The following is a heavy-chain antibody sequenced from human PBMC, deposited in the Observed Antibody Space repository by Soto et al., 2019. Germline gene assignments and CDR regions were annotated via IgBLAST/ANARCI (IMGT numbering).Heavy chain of an antibody. J-gene: IGHJ5*02. D-gene: IGHD1-26*01. CDR2: ISYDGSSK. CDR1: GFTFSSYG. V-gene: IGHV3-30*18. Sequence: GGSLRLSCAASGFTFSSYGMYWVRQAPGKGLEWVAVISYDGSSKYYADSVKGRLTISRDNSENTLYLQMNSLRAEDTAVYYCAKGSIVGATKDCSDPWGQGTLVTVSS. CDR3: AKGSIVGATKDCSDP.